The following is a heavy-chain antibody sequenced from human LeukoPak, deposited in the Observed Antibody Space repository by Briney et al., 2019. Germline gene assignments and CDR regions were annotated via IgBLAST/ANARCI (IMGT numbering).Heavy chain of an antibody. Sequence: SETLSLTCTVSGGSISSGGYYWSWIRQRPGKGLEWIGYIYYSGSTYYNPSLKSRVTISVDTSKNQFSLKLSSVTAADTAVYYCARAPWTPVTAGYFQHWGQGTLVTVSS. J-gene: IGHJ1*01. CDR3: ARAPWTPVTAGYFQH. CDR1: GGSISSGGYY. D-gene: IGHD3/OR15-3a*01. V-gene: IGHV4-31*03. CDR2: IYYSGST.